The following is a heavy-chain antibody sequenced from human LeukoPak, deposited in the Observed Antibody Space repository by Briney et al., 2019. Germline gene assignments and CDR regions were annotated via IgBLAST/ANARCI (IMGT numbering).Heavy chain of an antibody. CDR3: AKVGASFYYGMDV. Sequence: GGSLRLSCAASGFTFSSYSMNWVRQAPGKGLEWVSAISSSGGSTYYADSVKGRFTISRDNSKNTLYLQMNSLRAEDTAVYYCAKVGASFYYGMDVWGQGTTVTVSS. V-gene: IGHV3-23*01. CDR2: ISSSGGST. D-gene: IGHD1-1*01. J-gene: IGHJ6*02. CDR1: GFTFSSYS.